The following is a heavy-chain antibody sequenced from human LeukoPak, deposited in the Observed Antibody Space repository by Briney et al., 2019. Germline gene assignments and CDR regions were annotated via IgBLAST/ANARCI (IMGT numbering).Heavy chain of an antibody. CDR1: GGSISSNTYY. D-gene: IGHD5/OR15-5a*01. J-gene: IGHJ5*02. Sequence: SETLSLTCTVSGGSISSNTYYWGWVRRARGKGREWIGNIHYSGSTYYNPSLKSRVTISVDTSKNQFSLNLSSLTAADTAVYYCATSDTVSTYNWFDPWGQGTLVTVSS. V-gene: IGHV4-39*01. CDR3: ATSDTVSTYNWFDP. CDR2: IHYSGST.